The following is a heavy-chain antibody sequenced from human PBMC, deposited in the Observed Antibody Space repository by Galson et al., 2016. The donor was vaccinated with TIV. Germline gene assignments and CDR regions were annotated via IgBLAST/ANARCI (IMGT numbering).Heavy chain of an antibody. CDR2: INPTSGGT. CDR3: ARDQSMIGDYYFDL. V-gene: IGHV1-2*04. CDR1: GYTFISYG. D-gene: IGHD3-16*01. Sequence: SVKVSCKASGYTFISYGISWVRQAPGQGLEWMGWINPTSGGTKYAQKFQAWVTSTRDTSINTAHMEMSRLKSDDTAVYFCARDQSMIGDYYFDLWGRGTLVTVSS. J-gene: IGHJ2*01.